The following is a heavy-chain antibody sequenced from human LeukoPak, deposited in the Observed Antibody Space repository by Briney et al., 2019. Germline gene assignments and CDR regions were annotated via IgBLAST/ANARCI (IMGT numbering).Heavy chain of an antibody. D-gene: IGHD2-8*01. J-gene: IGHJ6*03. CDR3: ARAFSPMVYARTLYYYMDV. V-gene: IGHV1-18*01. CDR2: ISAYNGNT. Sequence: SVKLSCKSSGYTFTINSISWVRQAPGQGLELMGWISAYNGNTNYAQKLQGRVTMTTDTSTSTAYMELRSLRSDDTAVYSCARAFSPMVYARTLYYYMDVWGKGTTVTVSS. CDR1: GYTFTINS.